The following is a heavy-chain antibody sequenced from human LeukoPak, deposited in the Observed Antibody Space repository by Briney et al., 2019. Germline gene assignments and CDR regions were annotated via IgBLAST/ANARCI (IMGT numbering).Heavy chain of an antibody. D-gene: IGHD1-26*01. CDR2: ISGGGGST. V-gene: IGHV3-23*01. CDR1: GFTLSSHA. CDR3: AKGGKWDVTPFDY. J-gene: IGHJ4*02. Sequence: GRSLRLSCAASGFTLSSHAMHWVRQAPGKGLEWVSTISGGGGSTYYADSVKGRFTISRDNSKNTLYLQVNSLRAEDTAVYYCAKGGKWDVTPFDYWGQGTLVTVSS.